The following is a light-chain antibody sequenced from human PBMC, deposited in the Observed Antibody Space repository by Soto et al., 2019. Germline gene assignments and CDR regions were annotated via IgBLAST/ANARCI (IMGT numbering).Light chain of an antibody. CDR2: DVS. CDR1: SSDVGGYNY. Sequence: QSALTQPRSVSGSPGQSVTISCTGTSSDVGGYNYVSWYQQHPGKAPKLMIYDVSQPPSGVPDRFSGSKSGNTASLTISGLQAEDEADYYCCSYAGSYTFVVFGGGTKLTVL. CDR3: CSYAGSYTFVV. V-gene: IGLV2-11*01. J-gene: IGLJ2*01.